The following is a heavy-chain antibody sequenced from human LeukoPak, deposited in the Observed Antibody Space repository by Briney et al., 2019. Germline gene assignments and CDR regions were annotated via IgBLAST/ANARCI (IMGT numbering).Heavy chain of an antibody. V-gene: IGHV3-21*01. CDR2: ISSSSSYI. J-gene: IGHJ4*02. CDR3: ARTIAAAGIDY. CDR1: GFTFSSYS. Sequence: PGGSLRLSCAASGFTFSSYSMNWVRQAPGKGLEWVSSISSSSSYIYYADSVEGRFTISRDNAKNSLYLQMNSLRAEDTAVYYCARTIAAAGIDYWGQGTLVTVSS. D-gene: IGHD6-13*01.